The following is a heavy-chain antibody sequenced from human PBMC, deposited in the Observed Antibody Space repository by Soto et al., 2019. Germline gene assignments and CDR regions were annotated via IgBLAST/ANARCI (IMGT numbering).Heavy chain of an antibody. J-gene: IGHJ6*02. CDR3: SGFSGGACRKSYGMDV. V-gene: IGHV3-21*06. CDR2: ISPSSGHI. D-gene: IGHD2-21*02. Sequence: EVHLVESGGGLVKPGGSLRLSCAVSGFTFSSCTMNLVRQAPGKGLEWVSSISPSSGHIYYADSVKGRFTISRDNAKSSLFLQMNSLRGEDTGVYYCSGFSGGACRKSYGMDVSGQGPTVTVSS. CDR1: GFTFSSCT.